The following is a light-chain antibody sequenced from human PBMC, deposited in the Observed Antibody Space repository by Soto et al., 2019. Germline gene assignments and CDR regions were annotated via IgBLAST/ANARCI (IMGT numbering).Light chain of an antibody. V-gene: IGKV3-20*01. CDR2: GAS. J-gene: IGKJ1*01. Sequence: EIVLTQSPGTLSLSPGERATLSCRASQSVSSSYLAWYQHTPGQAPRLLIYGASSRATGIPDRFSGSGSGTHFTLTISRLEPEDFAVYYCHQYGSSPQTFGQGTKVEIK. CDR3: HQYGSSPQT. CDR1: QSVSSSY.